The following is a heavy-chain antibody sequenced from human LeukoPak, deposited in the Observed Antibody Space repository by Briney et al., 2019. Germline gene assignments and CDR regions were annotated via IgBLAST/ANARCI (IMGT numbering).Heavy chain of an antibody. D-gene: IGHD2-21*01. J-gene: IGHJ4*02. V-gene: IGHV4-59*08. CDR1: GDSLSYYF. CDR3: ARHSGLGVVSPYLDH. Sequence: SETLSLTCTHSGDSLSYYFWSWIRQPPGKGLEWIGYIYYRGSTDYHPSLNSRVSMSVDTSQNQFSLKLSSVTAAETAVYYCARHSGLGVVSPYLDHWGQGMLVTVSS. CDR2: IYYRGST.